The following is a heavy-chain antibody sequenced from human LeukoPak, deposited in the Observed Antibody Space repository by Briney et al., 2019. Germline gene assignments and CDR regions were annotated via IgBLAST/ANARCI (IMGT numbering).Heavy chain of an antibody. CDR3: ARGDSGYYLNY. V-gene: IGHV4-59*01. J-gene: IGHJ4*02. CDR1: GGSISSYY. CDR2: IYYSGST. Sequence: PSETLSLTCTVSGGSISSYYWSWIRQPPGKGLEWIGYIYYSGSTNYNPFLKSRVTISVDTSKNQFSLKLSSVTAADTAVYYCARGDSGYYLNYWGQGTLVTVSS. D-gene: IGHD3-22*01.